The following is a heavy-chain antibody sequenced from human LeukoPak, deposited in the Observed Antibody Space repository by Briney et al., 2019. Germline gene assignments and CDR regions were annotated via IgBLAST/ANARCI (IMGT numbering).Heavy chain of an antibody. CDR2: ISWNSGSI. V-gene: IGHV3-9*01. Sequence: GGSLRLSCAASGFTFDDYAMHWVRQAPGKGLEWVSGISWNSGSIGYADSVKGRFTISRDNAKNSLYLQMDSLRAEDTALYYCAKEPELSPNYYYGMDVWGQGTTVTVSS. J-gene: IGHJ6*02. CDR1: GFTFDDYA. CDR3: AKEPELSPNYYYGMDV. D-gene: IGHD3-16*02.